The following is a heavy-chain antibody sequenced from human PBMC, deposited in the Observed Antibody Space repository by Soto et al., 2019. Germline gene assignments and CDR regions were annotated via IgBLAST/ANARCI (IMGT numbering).Heavy chain of an antibody. V-gene: IGHV3-30-3*01. J-gene: IGHJ3*02. Sequence: GGSLRLSCAASGFTFSSYAMHWVRQAPGKGLEWVAVISYDGSNKYYADSVKGRFTISRDNSKNTLYLQMNSLRAEDTAVYYCARDSHSIAVAAGAFDIWGQGTMVTVSS. CDR2: ISYDGSNK. CDR3: ARDSHSIAVAAGAFDI. CDR1: GFTFSSYA. D-gene: IGHD6-19*01.